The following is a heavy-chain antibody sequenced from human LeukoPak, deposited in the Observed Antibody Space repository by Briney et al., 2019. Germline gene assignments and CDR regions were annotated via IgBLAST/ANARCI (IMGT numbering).Heavy chain of an antibody. Sequence: SVKVSCKASGGTFSSYTISWVRQAPGQGLEWMGRIIPILGIANYVQKFQGRVTITADKSTSTAYMELSSLRSEDTAVYYCARDREIIPDPGIALEGVWFDPWGQGTLVTVSS. CDR3: ARDREIIPDPGIALEGVWFDP. V-gene: IGHV1-69*04. J-gene: IGHJ5*02. D-gene: IGHD6-19*01. CDR1: GGTFSSYT. CDR2: IIPILGIA.